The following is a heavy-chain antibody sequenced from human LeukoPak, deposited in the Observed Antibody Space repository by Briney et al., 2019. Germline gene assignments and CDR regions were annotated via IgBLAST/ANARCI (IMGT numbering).Heavy chain of an antibody. D-gene: IGHD6-19*01. J-gene: IGHJ6*02. Sequence: GTSVKVSCKASGFTFTSSAMQWVRQARGQRLEGIGWIVVGSGNTNYAQKFQERVTITRDMSTSTAYMELSSLRSEDTAVYYCAADRGSGWKYYYYGMDVWGQGTTVTVSS. CDR1: GFTFTSSA. V-gene: IGHV1-58*02. CDR3: AADRGSGWKYYYYGMDV. CDR2: IVVGSGNT.